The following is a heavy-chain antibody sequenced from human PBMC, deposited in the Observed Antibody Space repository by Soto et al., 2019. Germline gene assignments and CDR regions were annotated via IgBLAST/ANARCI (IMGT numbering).Heavy chain of an antibody. CDR3: AKDLLPNTVTTCGA. CDR1: GFTFDSHG. V-gene: IGHV3-30*18. Sequence: QVQLVESGGGALQPGRSLRLSCAASGFTFDSHGMHWVRQAPGKGLEWVAVISSDGNNKYYADSVKGRFTISRDNFNNILYLQMSSRRAEDTAVYYCAKDLLPNTVTTCGAWGQGTLVTVSS. J-gene: IGHJ5*02. D-gene: IGHD4-17*01. CDR2: ISSDGNNK.